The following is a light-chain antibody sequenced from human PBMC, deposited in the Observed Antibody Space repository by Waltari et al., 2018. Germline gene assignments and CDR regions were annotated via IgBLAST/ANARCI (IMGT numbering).Light chain of an antibody. CDR1: QYVNIH. CDR3: QQYNDWPRT. J-gene: IGKJ1*01. CDR2: AAS. V-gene: IGKV3-15*01. Sequence: EVVMTQSPATLSVSPGESATLSCRASQYVNIHLDWYQQKPGQAPRLLIYAASTRATGVPARFSGSGSGTDFTLTISSPQSEDFAVYYCQQYNDWPRTFGLGTKVEIK.